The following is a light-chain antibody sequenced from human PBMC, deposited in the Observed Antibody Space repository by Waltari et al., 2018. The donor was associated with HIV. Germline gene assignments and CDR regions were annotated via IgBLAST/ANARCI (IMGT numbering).Light chain of an antibody. V-gene: IGLV1-40*01. J-gene: IGLJ3*02. CDR3: QSYDSSLSNWV. CDR2: GNS. CDR1: SSNIGAGYD. Sequence: QSVLTQPPSVSGAPGQRVTISCTGSSSNIGAGYDVHWYQQLPGPAPKLLIYGNSNRPSGVPDRFSGSKSGTSASLAITGLQPDDETDYYCQSYDSSLSNWVFGGGTKLTVL.